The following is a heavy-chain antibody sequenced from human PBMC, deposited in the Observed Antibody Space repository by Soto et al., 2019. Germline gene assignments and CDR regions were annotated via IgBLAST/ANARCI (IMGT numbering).Heavy chain of an antibody. CDR3: AGDNQTMVKP. CDR1: VFTFSSYA. CDR2: ISGSGGST. V-gene: IGHV3-23*01. J-gene: IGHJ5*02. D-gene: IGHD3-10*01. Sequence: XGSLRLSCASSVFTFSSYAMSCVRQAPGKGLEWVSAISGSGGSTYYADSVKGRFTISRDNSKNTLYLQMNSLRAEDTAVYYCAGDNQTMVKPWGQGTLVSVSS.